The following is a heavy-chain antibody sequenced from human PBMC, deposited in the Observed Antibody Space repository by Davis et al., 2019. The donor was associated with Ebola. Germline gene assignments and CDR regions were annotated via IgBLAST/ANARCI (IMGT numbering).Heavy chain of an antibody. CDR1: GGSITGYY. Sequence: SETLSLTCTVSGGSITGYYWSWIRQPPGKGLEWIGYIHYSGVTNYNPSLNSRVTISVDTSKNQFSLRLNSLTAADTAVYYCARGGCSSASCYQWAFDLWGRGTLVTVSS. CDR3: ARGGCSSASCYQWAFDL. D-gene: IGHD2-2*01. J-gene: IGHJ2*01. V-gene: IGHV4-59*12. CDR2: IHYSGVT.